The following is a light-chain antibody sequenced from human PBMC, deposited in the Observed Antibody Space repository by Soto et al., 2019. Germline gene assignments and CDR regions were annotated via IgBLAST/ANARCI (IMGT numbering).Light chain of an antibody. J-gene: IGKJ1*01. CDR1: QSISSW. CDR3: KQYNSYWT. Sequence: DIQMTHSPSTLSASVGDRVTITCRASQSISSWLAWYQQKPGKAPKLLIYKASSLESGVPSRFSGSGSGTEFTLTISSLQPDDFATYYCKQYNSYWTCGQGNKGAIK. V-gene: IGKV1-5*03. CDR2: KAS.